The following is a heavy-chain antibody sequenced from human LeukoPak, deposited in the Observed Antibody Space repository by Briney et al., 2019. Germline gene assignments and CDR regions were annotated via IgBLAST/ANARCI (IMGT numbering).Heavy chain of an antibody. CDR2: MNPNSGNT. D-gene: IGHD6-19*01. V-gene: IGHV1-8*01. J-gene: IGHJ4*02. Sequence: ASVKVSCKASGYTFTSCDINWVRQATGQGLEWMGWMNPNSGNTGYGQSFQGRITMTRDISIGTAYMELSNLTSEDTAIYYCTRGSSGRRDDWGQGTLVTVSA. CDR3: TRGSSGRRDD. CDR1: GYTFTSCD.